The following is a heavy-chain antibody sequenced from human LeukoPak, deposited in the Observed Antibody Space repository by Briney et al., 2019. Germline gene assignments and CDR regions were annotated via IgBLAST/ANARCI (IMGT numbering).Heavy chain of an antibody. CDR1: GGSISSGDYY. Sequence: PSETLSPTCTVSGGSISSGDYYWSWIRQPPGKGLEWIGYIYYSGSTYYNPSLKSRVTISVDTSKNQFSLKLSSVTAADTAVYYCASRGHSSGWYFFDYWGQGTLVTVSS. D-gene: IGHD6-19*01. V-gene: IGHV4-30-4*01. J-gene: IGHJ4*02. CDR2: IYYSGST. CDR3: ASRGHSSGWYFFDY.